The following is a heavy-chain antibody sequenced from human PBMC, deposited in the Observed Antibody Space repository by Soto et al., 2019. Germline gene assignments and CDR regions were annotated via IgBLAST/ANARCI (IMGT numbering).Heavy chain of an antibody. J-gene: IGHJ6*03. CDR1: GFSFGSSW. V-gene: IGHV3-74*01. CDR3: ARLGVWSGSYYYMDV. D-gene: IGHD3-3*01. Sequence: EVQLVESGGGLVQPGGSLRLSCAASGFSFGSSWMIWVRQVPGKGLVCVSRINSDGSSTKYADSVKGRFTISRDNTKNTLYLQINGLRGEDTALYYCARLGVWSGSYYYMDVWGKGTTVTVSS. CDR2: INSDGSST.